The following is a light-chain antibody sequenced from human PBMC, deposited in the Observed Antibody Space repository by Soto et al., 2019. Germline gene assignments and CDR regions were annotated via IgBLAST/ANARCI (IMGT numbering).Light chain of an antibody. CDR3: QQRSNLIT. J-gene: IGKJ5*01. CDR1: QSVSSSY. CDR2: GAS. Sequence: EIVFTQSPGSLSLSPGERATLSCRASQSVSSSYLAWYQQKPGQAPRLLIYGASNRATGIPARFSGSGSGTDFTLTISSLEPEDFAVYYCQQRSNLITFGQGTRLDIK. V-gene: IGKV3D-20*02.